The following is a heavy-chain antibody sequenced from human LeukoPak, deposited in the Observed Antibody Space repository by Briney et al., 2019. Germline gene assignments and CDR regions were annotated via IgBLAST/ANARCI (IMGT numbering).Heavy chain of an antibody. D-gene: IGHD3-10*01. Sequence: SETLSLTCTVSGGSISSYYWSWIRQPPGKGLEWIGYIYYSGSTNYNPSLKSRVTISVDTSKNQFSLKLSSVTAADTAVYYCARGLWFGELLSPYYYYYMDVWAKGPRSPSP. CDR1: GGSISSYY. V-gene: IGHV4-59*01. CDR2: IYYSGST. J-gene: IGHJ6*03. CDR3: ARGLWFGELLSPYYYYYMDV.